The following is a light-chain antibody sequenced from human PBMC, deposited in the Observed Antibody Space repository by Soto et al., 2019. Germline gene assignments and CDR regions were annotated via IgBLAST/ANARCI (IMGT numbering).Light chain of an antibody. CDR1: QSVSSN. J-gene: IGKJ2*01. CDR2: GAS. Sequence: EIVMTQSPATLSVSPGERATLSCRASQSVSSNLAWYQQKPGQAPRLLIYGASTRATGIPARFSGSGSGTAFSLTISRLQSGDFAVYYCQESNNWPYTFGQGTKLEIK. CDR3: QESNNWPYT. V-gene: IGKV3-15*01.